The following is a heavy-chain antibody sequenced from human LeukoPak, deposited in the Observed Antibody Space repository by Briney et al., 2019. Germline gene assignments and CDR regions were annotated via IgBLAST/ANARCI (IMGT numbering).Heavy chain of an antibody. CDR1: GFTFSTYA. V-gene: IGHV3-30-3*01. J-gene: IGHJ6*02. CDR2: ISYDGSNK. CDR3: VRGHYGMDL. Sequence: GGSLRLSCAASGFTFSTYAMHWVRQAPGKGLEWVAVISYDGSNKYHADSVKGRFTISRDNAKNSLYLQMNSLRADDTAVYYCVRGHYGMDLWGQGTTVIVSS.